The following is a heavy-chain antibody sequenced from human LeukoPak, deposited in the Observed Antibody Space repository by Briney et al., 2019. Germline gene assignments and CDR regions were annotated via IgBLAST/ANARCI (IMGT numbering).Heavy chain of an antibody. J-gene: IGHJ4*02. CDR1: GYSITNYY. CDR3: ARTRGYYFDY. CDR2: IKPSDGSI. Sequence: GASVKVSCTASGYSITNYYMHWVRQAPGQGLEWMGMIKPSDGSITYAQKYQGRVIMTRDMSTSTVYMELSSLTSEDTAVYYCARTRGYYFDYWGQGTLVTVSS. V-gene: IGHV1-46*01.